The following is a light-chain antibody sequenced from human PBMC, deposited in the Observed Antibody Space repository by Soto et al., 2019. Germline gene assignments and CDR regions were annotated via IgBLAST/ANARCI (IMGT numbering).Light chain of an antibody. CDR1: QSLLHSNGINY. V-gene: IGKV2-28*01. Sequence: DIVMTQSPLSLPVTPGEPASISCRSSQSLLHSNGINYLDWYLQKPGQSPQLLIYLGSNRASGVPDRFSGSGSGTDFTLKISRVEAEDVGVYYCMQAIQTLTFGGGTKVEIK. CDR3: MQAIQTLT. CDR2: LGS. J-gene: IGKJ4*01.